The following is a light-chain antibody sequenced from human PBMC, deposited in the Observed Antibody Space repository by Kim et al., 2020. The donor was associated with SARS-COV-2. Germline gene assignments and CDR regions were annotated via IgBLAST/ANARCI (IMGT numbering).Light chain of an antibody. V-gene: IGLV3-1*01. J-gene: IGLJ2*01. CDR3: QAWDSSIVV. CDR1: KLGDKY. CDR2: QDS. Sequence: SYELTQPPSVSVSPGQTASITCSGDKLGDKYACWYQQKPGQSPVLVIYQDSKRPSGIPERFSGSNSGNTATLTISGTQAMDEADYYCQAWDSSIVV.